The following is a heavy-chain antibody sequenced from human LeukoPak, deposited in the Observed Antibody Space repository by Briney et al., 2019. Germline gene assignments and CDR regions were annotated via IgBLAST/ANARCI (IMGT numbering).Heavy chain of an antibody. CDR2: MNPNSGNT. CDR3: ARGVTSGYSYGSDAFDI. Sequence: ASVKVPCKASGYTFTSYDINWVRQATGQGLEWMGWMNPNSGNTGYAQKFQGRVTMTRNTSISTAYMELSSLRSEDTAVYYCARGVTSGYSYGSDAFDIWGQGTMVTVSS. J-gene: IGHJ3*02. D-gene: IGHD5-18*01. V-gene: IGHV1-8*01. CDR1: GYTFTSYD.